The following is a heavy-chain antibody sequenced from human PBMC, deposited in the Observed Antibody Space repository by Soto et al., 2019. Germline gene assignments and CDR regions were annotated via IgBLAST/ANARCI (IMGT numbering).Heavy chain of an antibody. J-gene: IGHJ4*02. V-gene: IGHV4-39*01. CDR2: IDYNGVT. D-gene: IGHD2-15*01. CDR3: GQVLVGPTGHTDSDS. Sequence: PSETLSLTCTVSGGSIYRSGYYWGWIRQPPGRGLEWIGNIDYNGVTYSNPSLKSRVTISRDTSKNQFSLKLTSVTAADTALYYCGQVLVGPTGHTDSDSWGPGTLVTVSS. CDR1: GGSIYRSGYY.